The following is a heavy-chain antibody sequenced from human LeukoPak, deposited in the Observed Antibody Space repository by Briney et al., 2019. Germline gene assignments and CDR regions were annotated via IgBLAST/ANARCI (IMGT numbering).Heavy chain of an antibody. V-gene: IGHV3-48*03. CDR3: ARDTGYSSGWYVPNFDY. Sequence: PERSLRLSCAASGFTFSSYEMNWVRQAPGKGLEWVSYISSSGSTIYYADSVKGRFTISRDNAKNSLYLQMNSLRAEDTAVYYCARDTGYSSGWYVPNFDYWGQGTLVTVSS. CDR1: GFTFSSYE. CDR2: ISSSGSTI. J-gene: IGHJ4*02. D-gene: IGHD6-19*01.